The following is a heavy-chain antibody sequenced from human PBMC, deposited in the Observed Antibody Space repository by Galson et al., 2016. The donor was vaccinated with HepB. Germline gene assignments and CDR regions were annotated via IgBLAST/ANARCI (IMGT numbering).Heavy chain of an antibody. CDR2: IYSGGST. J-gene: IGHJ4*02. CDR3: ARGDTSGSPGRDY. V-gene: IGHV3-53*01. CDR1: GFTSSDWD. D-gene: IGHD3-22*01. Sequence: SLRLSCAASGFTSSDWDFHWVRQAPGKGLEWVSVIYSGGSTYYADSVKGRFTISRDNSKNTLYLQMNSLKAEDTAVYYCARGDTSGSPGRDYWGQGTLVTVSS.